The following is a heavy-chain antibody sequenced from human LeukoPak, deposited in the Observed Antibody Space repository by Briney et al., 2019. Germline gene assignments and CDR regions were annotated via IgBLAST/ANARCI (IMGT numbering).Heavy chain of an antibody. CDR1: GYTFTGYY. D-gene: IGHD3-3*01. Sequence: GASVKVSCKASGYTFTGYYMHWVRQAPGQGLEWMGWINPNSGGTNYAQKFQGRVTMTRDTSISTAYMELSRLRSDDTAVYYCARDGFRSLEWSPPNNWFDPWGQGTLVTVSS. V-gene: IGHV1-2*02. CDR2: INPNSGGT. CDR3: ARDGFRSLEWSPPNNWFDP. J-gene: IGHJ5*02.